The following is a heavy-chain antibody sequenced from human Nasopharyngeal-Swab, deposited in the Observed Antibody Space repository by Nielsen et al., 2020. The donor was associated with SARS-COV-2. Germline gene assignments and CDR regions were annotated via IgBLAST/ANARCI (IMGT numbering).Heavy chain of an antibody. CDR3: IRNSYSGSYGAFDI. D-gene: IGHD1-26*01. Sequence: GRSLKISCAASGFTVSTYWMHWVRQAPGKGPVWIARLSTDGRSTDYADSVKGRFTISRDDAKNTLYVQMNSLRVEDTAVYYCIRNSYSGSYGAFDIWGQGTMVTVSS. V-gene: IGHV3-74*01. J-gene: IGHJ3*02. CDR2: LSTDGRST. CDR1: GFTVSTYW.